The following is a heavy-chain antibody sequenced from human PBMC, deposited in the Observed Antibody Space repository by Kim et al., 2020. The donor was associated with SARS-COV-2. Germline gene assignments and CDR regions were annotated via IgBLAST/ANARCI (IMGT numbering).Heavy chain of an antibody. CDR1: GGSFSGYY. V-gene: IGHV4-34*01. D-gene: IGHD6-13*01. CDR3: ARGRIAAADTRWFDP. J-gene: IGHJ5*02. Sequence: SETLSLTCAVYGGSFSGYYWSWIRQPPGKGLEWIGEINHSGSTNYNPSLKSRVTISVDTSKNQFSLKLSSVTAADTAVYYCARGRIAAADTRWFDPWGQGTLVTVSS. CDR2: INHSGST.